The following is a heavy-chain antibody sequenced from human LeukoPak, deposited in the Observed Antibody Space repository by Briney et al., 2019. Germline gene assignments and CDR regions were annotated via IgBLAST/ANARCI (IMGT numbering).Heavy chain of an antibody. V-gene: IGHV1-8*02. CDR2: MNPNTGNR. Sequence: ASVKVSCKASGGTFSSYAISWVRQAPGQGLEWMGWMNPNTGNRDFAPRFQGRVTMTRDISITTAYMELRSLKSEDTAVYYCVRGNYGSGRFAYWGQGTLVTVSS. CDR1: GGTFSSYA. CDR3: VRGNYGSGRFAY. J-gene: IGHJ4*02. D-gene: IGHD3-10*01.